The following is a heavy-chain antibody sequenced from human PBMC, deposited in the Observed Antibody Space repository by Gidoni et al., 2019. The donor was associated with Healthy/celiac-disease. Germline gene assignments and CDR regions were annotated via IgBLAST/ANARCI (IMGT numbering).Heavy chain of an antibody. CDR2: IRYDGSNK. D-gene: IGHD4-17*01. Sequence: QVQLVESGGGVVQPGGSLRLSCAASGFTFSSYGMHWVRQAPGKGLEWVAFIRYDGSNKYYADSVKGRFTISRDNSKNTLYLQMNSLRAEDTAVYYCAKDRVPTTVTTDLDYWGQGTLVTVSS. J-gene: IGHJ4*02. CDR3: AKDRVPTTVTTDLDY. CDR1: GFTFSSYG. V-gene: IGHV3-30*02.